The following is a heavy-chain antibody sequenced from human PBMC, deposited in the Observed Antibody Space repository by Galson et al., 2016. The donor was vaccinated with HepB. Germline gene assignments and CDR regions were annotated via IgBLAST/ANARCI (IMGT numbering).Heavy chain of an antibody. D-gene: IGHD6-25*01. V-gene: IGHV4-39*01. CDR3: ARQLSNKYQRLIPYYFDY. CDR1: GGSINSNAYY. Sequence: SETLSLTCSVSGGSINSNAYYWGWVRQPPGKGLEWIGGMSHSGTTHYQPSLESRVAISVDTSKNQFSLKVTSVTAADTAVYYCARQLSNKYQRLIPYYFDYWGQGTLVTVSS. CDR2: MSHSGTT. J-gene: IGHJ4*02.